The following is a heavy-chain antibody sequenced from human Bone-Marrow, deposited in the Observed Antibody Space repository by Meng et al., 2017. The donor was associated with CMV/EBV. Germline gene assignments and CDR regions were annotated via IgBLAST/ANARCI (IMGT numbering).Heavy chain of an antibody. J-gene: IGHJ6*02. CDR2: IIPIFGTA. CDR1: GGTFSSYA. V-gene: IGHV1-69*05. D-gene: IGHD6-13*01. CDR3: ATAAGTYYYYYGMDV. Sequence: SVKVSCKASGGTFSSYAISWVRQASGQGLEWMGGIIPIFGTANYAQKFQGRVTITTDESTSTAYMELSSLRSEDTAVYYCATAAGTYYYYYGMDVWGQGTTVTVSS.